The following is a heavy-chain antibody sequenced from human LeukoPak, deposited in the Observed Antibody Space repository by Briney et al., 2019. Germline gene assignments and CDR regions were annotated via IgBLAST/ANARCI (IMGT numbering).Heavy chain of an antibody. Sequence: PGGSLRLSRAASGFTFSDDYMSWVRQAPGKGLEWVSYISSSASTIYYANSVKGRFTISRDNAKNSLYLQMNSLRAEDTAVYYCARMYSSSSSYFDYWGQGTLVTVSS. V-gene: IGHV3-11*01. D-gene: IGHD6-6*01. CDR3: ARMYSSSSSYFDY. CDR1: GFTFSDDY. J-gene: IGHJ4*02. CDR2: ISSSASTI.